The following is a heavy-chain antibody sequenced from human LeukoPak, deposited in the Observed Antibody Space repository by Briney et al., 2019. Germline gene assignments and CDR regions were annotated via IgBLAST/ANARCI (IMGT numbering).Heavy chain of an antibody. CDR1: GYTFTSYG. D-gene: IGHD3-22*01. Sequence: ASVKVSCKASGYTFTSYGISWVRQAPGQGLEWMGWISAYNGNTNYAQKLQGRVTMTTDTSTSTAYMGLRSLRSDDTAVYYCARVWDSSLYYYYYGMDVWGQGTTVTVSS. J-gene: IGHJ6*02. CDR3: ARVWDSSLYYYYYGMDV. CDR2: ISAYNGNT. V-gene: IGHV1-18*01.